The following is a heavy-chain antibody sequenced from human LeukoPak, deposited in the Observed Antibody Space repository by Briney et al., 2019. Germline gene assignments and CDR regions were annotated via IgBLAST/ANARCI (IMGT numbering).Heavy chain of an antibody. J-gene: IGHJ4*02. CDR1: GGSISSHY. Sequence: PSETLSLTCIVSGGSISSHYWNWIRQPAGKGLEWIGRIYTSGSTNYNPSLKSRVTMSVDTSRNQFSLKLSSVTAADTAVYYCARESEYGDYYFFDYWGQGTLVTVSS. CDR2: IYTSGST. V-gene: IGHV4-4*07. D-gene: IGHD4-17*01. CDR3: ARESEYGDYYFFDY.